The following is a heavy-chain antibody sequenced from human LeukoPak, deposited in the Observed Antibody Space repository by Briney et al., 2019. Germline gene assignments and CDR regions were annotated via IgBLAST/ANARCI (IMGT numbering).Heavy chain of an antibody. J-gene: IGHJ1*01. CDR1: GYTFTSYY. V-gene: IGHV1-69*02. CDR3: ACLDSSSWSGQEYFQH. Sequence: SVKVSCKASGYTFTSYYMHWVRQAPGQGLEWMGRIIPILGIANYAQKFQGRVTITADKSTSTAYMELSSLRSEDTAVYYCACLDSSSWSGQEYFQHWGQGTLVTVSS. D-gene: IGHD6-13*01. CDR2: IIPILGIA.